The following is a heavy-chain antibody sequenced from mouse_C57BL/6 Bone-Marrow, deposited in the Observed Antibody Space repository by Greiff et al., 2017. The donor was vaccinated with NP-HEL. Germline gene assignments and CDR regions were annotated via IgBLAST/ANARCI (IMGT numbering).Heavy chain of an antibody. J-gene: IGHJ2*01. V-gene: IGHV5-2*03. CDR2: INSDGGST. CDR3: ARPYYSNYVLDY. CDR1: EYEFPSHD. D-gene: IGHD2-5*01. Sequence: EVKVEESGGGLVQPGESLKLSCESNEYEFPSHDMSWVRKTPEKRLELVAAINSDGGSTYYPDTMERRFIISRDNTKKTLYLQMSSLRSEDTALYYCARPYYSNYVLDYWGQGTTLTVSS.